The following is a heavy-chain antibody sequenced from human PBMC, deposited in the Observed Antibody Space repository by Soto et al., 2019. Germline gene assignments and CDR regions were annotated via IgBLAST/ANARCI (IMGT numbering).Heavy chain of an antibody. CDR1: GGSISSYY. J-gene: IGHJ4*02. CDR2: IYYSGST. Sequence: SETLSLTCTVSGGSISSYYWSWIRQPPGKGLEWIGYIYYSGSTNYNPSLKSRVTISVDTSKNQFSLKLSSVTAADTAVYYCARARYSSGWVVWGQGPLVTVSS. CDR3: ARARYSSGWVV. D-gene: IGHD6-19*01. V-gene: IGHV4-59*01.